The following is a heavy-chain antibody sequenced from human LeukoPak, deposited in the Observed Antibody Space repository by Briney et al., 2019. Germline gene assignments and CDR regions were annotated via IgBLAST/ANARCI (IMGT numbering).Heavy chain of an antibody. D-gene: IGHD3-22*01. J-gene: IGHJ4*02. V-gene: IGHV4-39*07. CDR2: IYYSGST. Sequence: SETLSLTCTVSGGSISSSSYYRGWIRQPPGKGLEWIGSIYYSGSTYSNPSLKSRVTISVDTSKNQFSLKLSSVTAADTAVYYCARAGDSSGLSHDYWGQGTLVTVSS. CDR3: ARAGDSSGLSHDY. CDR1: GGSISSSSYY.